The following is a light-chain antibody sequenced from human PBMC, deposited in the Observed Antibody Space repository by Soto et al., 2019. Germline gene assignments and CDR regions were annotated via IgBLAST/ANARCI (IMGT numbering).Light chain of an antibody. CDR3: QPYNTCRG. CDR1: QSISSW. Sequence: DIQMTQSPSTLSASVGDRVTITCRASQSISSWLAWYQQKPGKAPKLLIYKASSLQSGVPSRFSGSGSGTEFTLTISSLQPDDFANYYCQPYNTCRGFGHGTKVALK. J-gene: IGKJ3*01. CDR2: KAS. V-gene: IGKV1-5*03.